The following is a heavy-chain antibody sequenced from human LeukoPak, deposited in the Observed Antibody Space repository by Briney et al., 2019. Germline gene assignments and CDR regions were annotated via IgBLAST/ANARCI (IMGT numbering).Heavy chain of an antibody. CDR1: GFTFSSYA. J-gene: IGHJ4*02. D-gene: IGHD6-6*01. CDR3: AKETSSSFDY. V-gene: IGHV3-23*01. Sequence: PGGSLRLSCAASGFTFSSYAMNWVRQAPGKGLEWVSGISNSGGSTYYADSVKGRFTISRDNSKTTLYLQMNSLRAEDTAVYYCAKETSSSFDYWGQGPLVTVSS. CDR2: ISNSGGST.